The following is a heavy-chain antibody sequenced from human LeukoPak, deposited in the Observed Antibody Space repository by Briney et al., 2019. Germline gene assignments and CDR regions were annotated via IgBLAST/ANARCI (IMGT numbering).Heavy chain of an antibody. V-gene: IGHV3-30*18. CDR3: AKYQGYDSDYMAV. Sequence: PGGSLRLSCAASGFTFSSYGMYWVRQAPGKGLEWVAVISNDGANTYYADSVKGRFTIFRDDSKNTLFLQMNSLRPEDTAMYYCAKYQGYDSDYMAVWGQGALVTVSS. CDR1: GFTFSSYG. D-gene: IGHD3-22*01. J-gene: IGHJ4*02. CDR2: ISNDGANT.